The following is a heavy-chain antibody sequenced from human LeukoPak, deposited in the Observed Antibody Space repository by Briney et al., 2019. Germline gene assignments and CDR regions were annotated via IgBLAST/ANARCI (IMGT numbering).Heavy chain of an antibody. D-gene: IGHD3-22*01. V-gene: IGHV3-30*03. CDR3: ARDSYYDSSGYYYPLDY. Sequence: GGSLRLSCAASGFTFSNYGMHWVRQAPGKGLEWVAVISYDGSNKYYADSVKGRFTISRDNSKTMLYLQLNSLSAEDAAVYYCARDSYYDSSGYYYPLDYWGQGTLVTVSS. CDR1: GFTFSNYG. J-gene: IGHJ4*02. CDR2: ISYDGSNK.